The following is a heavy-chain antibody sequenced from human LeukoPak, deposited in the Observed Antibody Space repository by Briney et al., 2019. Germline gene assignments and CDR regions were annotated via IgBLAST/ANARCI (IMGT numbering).Heavy chain of an antibody. Sequence: SETLSLTCTVSGGSISSYYWSWIRQPPGKGLEWIGYIYYSGSTNYNPSLKSRVTISVDTSKNQFSLKLSSVTAADTAVYYCARHYQFGDWFDPWGQGTLVTVSS. V-gene: IGHV4-59*08. J-gene: IGHJ5*02. CDR2: IYYSGST. CDR3: ARHYQFGDWFDP. D-gene: IGHD3-10*01. CDR1: GGSISSYY.